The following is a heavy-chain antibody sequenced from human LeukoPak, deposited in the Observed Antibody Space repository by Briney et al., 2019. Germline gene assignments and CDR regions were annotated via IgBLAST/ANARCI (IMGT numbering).Heavy chain of an antibody. CDR1: GGTFSSYA. V-gene: IGHV1-69*01. J-gene: IGHJ6*02. CDR2: IIPIFGTA. Sequence: SVKVSRKASGGTFSSYAISWVRQAPGQGLEWMGGIIPIFGTANYAQKFQGRVTITADESTSTAYMELSSLRSEDTAVYYCASPNSSGWYSDYGMDVWGQGTTVTVSS. D-gene: IGHD6-19*01. CDR3: ASPNSSGWYSDYGMDV.